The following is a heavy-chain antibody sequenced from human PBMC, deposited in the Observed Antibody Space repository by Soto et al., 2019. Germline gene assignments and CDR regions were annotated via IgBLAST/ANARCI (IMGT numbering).Heavy chain of an antibody. CDR2: LSGSGSST. J-gene: IGHJ6*02. V-gene: IGHV3-23*01. CDR3: AKEMNFDFLAGYGMDV. D-gene: IGHD3-3*01. Sequence: GGSLRLSCVASGFTLSNYAMSWVRQAPGKGLEWVSVLSGSGSSTYYADSVKGRFTISRDNSKDTVFVQMNSLRVEDTAVYYCAKEMNFDFLAGYGMDVWGQGTTVTVSS. CDR1: GFTLSNYA.